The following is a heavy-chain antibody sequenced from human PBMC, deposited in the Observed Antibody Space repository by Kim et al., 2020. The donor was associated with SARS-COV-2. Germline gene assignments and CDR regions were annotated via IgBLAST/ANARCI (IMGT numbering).Heavy chain of an antibody. CDR2: INDDGSST. J-gene: IGHJ5*02. CDR1: GFTFSNNW. D-gene: IGHD1-7*01. CDR3: ARGTIIGTSSATFDP. V-gene: IGHV3-74*01. Sequence: GGSLRLSCAASGFTFSNNWMHWVRQAPGKGLVWVARINDDGSSTSYADSVKGRFTISRDNAENTLYLQMNSLRAEDAAVYYCARGTIIGTSSATFDPWGQGTLVTVPS.